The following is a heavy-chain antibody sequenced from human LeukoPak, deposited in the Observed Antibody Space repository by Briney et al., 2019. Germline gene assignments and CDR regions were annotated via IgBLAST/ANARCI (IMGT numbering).Heavy chain of an antibody. CDR1: GFTFDDYT. D-gene: IGHD6-19*01. J-gene: IGHJ6*02. CDR3: AKEETIGSGYYGMDD. Sequence: GGSLRLSCAASGFTFDDYTMHWVRQAPGKGLEWVSLISWDGGSTYYADSVKGRFTISRDNSKNSLYLQMNSPRTEDTALYYCAKEETIGSGYYGMDDWGQGTTVTVSS. CDR2: ISWDGGST. V-gene: IGHV3-43*01.